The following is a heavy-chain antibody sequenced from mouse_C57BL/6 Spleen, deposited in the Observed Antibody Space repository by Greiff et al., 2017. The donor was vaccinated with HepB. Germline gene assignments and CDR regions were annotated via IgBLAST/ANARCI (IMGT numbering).Heavy chain of an antibody. Sequence: QVQLQQPGAELVRPGSSVKLSCKASGYTFTSYWMDWVKQRPGQGLEWIGNIYPSDSETHYNQKFKDKATLTVDKSSSTAYMQLSSLTSEDSAVYYCARELGTTVVADYAMDYWGQGTSVTVSS. V-gene: IGHV1-61*01. CDR2: IYPSDSET. J-gene: IGHJ4*01. CDR3: ARELGTTVVADYAMDY. CDR1: GYTFTSYW. D-gene: IGHD1-1*01.